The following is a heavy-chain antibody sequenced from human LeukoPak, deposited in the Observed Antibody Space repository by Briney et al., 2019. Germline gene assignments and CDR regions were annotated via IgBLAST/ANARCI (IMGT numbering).Heavy chain of an antibody. V-gene: IGHV3-30-3*01. J-gene: IGHJ4*02. D-gene: IGHD6-19*01. CDR1: TFTFSSYA. Sequence: GRSLRLSCAASTFTFSSYAMHWVRQAPGKGLEGGAVISYDGSNKYYADSVKGRFTISRDNSNNTLYLQMNSLRAEDTAVYYCARDRIAVAGIFDYWGQGTLVTVSS. CDR2: ISYDGSNK. CDR3: ARDRIAVAGIFDY.